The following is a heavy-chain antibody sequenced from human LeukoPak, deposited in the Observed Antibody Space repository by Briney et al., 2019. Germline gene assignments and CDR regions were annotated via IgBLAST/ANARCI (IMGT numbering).Heavy chain of an antibody. Sequence: PGGSLRLSCAASGFTFISYAMSWVRQAPGKGLEWVSAISSSGGSTYYADSVKGRFTISRDNSKNTLYLQMNSLRAEDTAVYYCAKDYTEPPYYYYYYYMDVWGKGTTVTVSS. CDR1: GFTFISYA. CDR2: ISSSGGST. V-gene: IGHV3-23*01. J-gene: IGHJ6*03. D-gene: IGHD1-14*01. CDR3: AKDYTEPPYYYYYYYMDV.